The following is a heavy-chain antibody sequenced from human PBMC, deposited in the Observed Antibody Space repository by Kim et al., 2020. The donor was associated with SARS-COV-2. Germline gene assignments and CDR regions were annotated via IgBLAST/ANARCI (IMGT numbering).Heavy chain of an antibody. Sequence: YADSVKGRFTISRDNSKNTLYLQMNSLTAEDTAVYFCAKVHYHGSGSGDYWGPGTLVTVSS. V-gene: IGHV3-23*01. D-gene: IGHD3-10*01. CDR3: AKVHYHGSGSGDY. J-gene: IGHJ4*02.